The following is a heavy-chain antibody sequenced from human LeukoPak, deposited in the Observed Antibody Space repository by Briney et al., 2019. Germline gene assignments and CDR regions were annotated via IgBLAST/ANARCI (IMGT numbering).Heavy chain of an antibody. CDR2: IFPGDSDT. Sequence: GESLKISCKGSGYNFANYWIGWVRQMPGKGLEWMGIIFPGDSDTRYSPSFQGQVTISADKSISTAYLQWSSLKASDTAIYYCARKYTSGWPNWGQGTLVTVSS. CDR3: ARKYTSGWPN. J-gene: IGHJ4*02. V-gene: IGHV5-51*01. CDR1: GYNFANYW. D-gene: IGHD6-19*01.